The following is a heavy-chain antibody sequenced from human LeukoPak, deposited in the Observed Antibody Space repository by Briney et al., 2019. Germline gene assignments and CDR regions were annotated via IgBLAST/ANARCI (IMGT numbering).Heavy chain of an antibody. J-gene: IGHJ4*02. CDR1: GYTFTSYG. V-gene: IGHV1-18*01. Sequence: ASVNVSFKASGYTFTSYGISWVRQAPGQGLEWMGWISAYNGNTNYAQKLQGRVTMTTDTSTSTAYMELRSLRSDDTAVYYCAREGYSGSYYDFDYWGQGTLVTVSS. CDR3: AREGYSGSYYDFDY. CDR2: ISAYNGNT. D-gene: IGHD1-26*01.